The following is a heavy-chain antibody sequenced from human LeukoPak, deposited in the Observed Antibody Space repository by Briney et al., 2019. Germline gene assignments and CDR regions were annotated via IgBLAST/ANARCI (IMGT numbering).Heavy chain of an antibody. CDR1: GGSVSSGSYH. Sequence: PSETLSLTCTVSGGSVSSGSYHWSWIRQPPGKGLEWIGKIYYSGSANYNPSLKSRVTISVDRSKNQFSLKLSSVTAADTAVYYCASGWGEFDYWGQGTLVTVSS. V-gene: IGHV4-61*01. D-gene: IGHD3-16*01. CDR2: IYYSGSA. J-gene: IGHJ4*02. CDR3: ASGWGEFDY.